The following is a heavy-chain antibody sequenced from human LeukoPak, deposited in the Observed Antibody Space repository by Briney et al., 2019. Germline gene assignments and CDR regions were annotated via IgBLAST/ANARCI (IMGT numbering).Heavy chain of an antibody. V-gene: IGHV1-46*01. CDR3: ARDLYSSGWSPDY. D-gene: IGHD6-19*01. CDR1: GNTFIGYW. Sequence: GASVKVSCKASGNTFIGYWIHWVRQAPGQGLEWMGAINPRGDATIGAQKLQGRVTTTRDTSTSTVYIELSSLRSDDTAVYYCARDLYSSGWSPDYWGQGTLVTVSS. CDR2: INPRGDAT. J-gene: IGHJ4*02.